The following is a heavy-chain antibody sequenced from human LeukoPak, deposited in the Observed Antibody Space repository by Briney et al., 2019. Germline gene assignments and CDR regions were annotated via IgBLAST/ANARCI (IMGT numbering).Heavy chain of an antibody. CDR2: IKQDGSEK. V-gene: IGHV3-7*03. D-gene: IGHD3-10*01. CDR3: AREVGVRGAFYYGMDV. CDR1: GLSFSSYW. J-gene: IGHJ6*02. Sequence: PGGSLRLSCVGSGLSFSSYWMSWFRQAPGKGLEWVANIKQDGSEKYHVDSVKGRFTVSRDNAKNSLYLQMNSLRAEDTAVYYCAREVGVRGAFYYGMDVWGQGTTVTVSS.